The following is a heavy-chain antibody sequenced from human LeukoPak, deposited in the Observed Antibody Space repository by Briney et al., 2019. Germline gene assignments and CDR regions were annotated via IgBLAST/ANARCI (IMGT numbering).Heavy chain of an antibody. V-gene: IGHV3-74*01. CDR1: GFTFRSAW. Sequence: GGSLRLSCAASGFTFRSAWMHWVRQAPGKGLVWVSRIRGDGGDANYADFVKGRYTISRDNTKSTLYLQMNGLGVEDTAVYYCVRDIVAGSGSYSDWGQGALVTVSS. CDR3: VRDIVAGSGSYSD. CDR2: IRGDGGDA. D-gene: IGHD3-10*01. J-gene: IGHJ4*02.